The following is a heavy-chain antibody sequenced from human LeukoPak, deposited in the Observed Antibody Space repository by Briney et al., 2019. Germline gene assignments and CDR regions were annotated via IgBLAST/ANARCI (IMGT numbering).Heavy chain of an antibody. CDR3: AKDKNKDIVVVPAAITDY. Sequence: GGSLRLSCAASGFTFSSYAMSWVRQAPGKGLEWVSAISGSGGSTYYADSVKGRFTISRDNSKNTLYLQMNSLRAEDTAVYYCAKDKNKDIVVVPAAITDYWGQGTLVTVSS. D-gene: IGHD2-2*02. V-gene: IGHV3-23*01. J-gene: IGHJ4*02. CDR2: ISGSGGST. CDR1: GFTFSSYA.